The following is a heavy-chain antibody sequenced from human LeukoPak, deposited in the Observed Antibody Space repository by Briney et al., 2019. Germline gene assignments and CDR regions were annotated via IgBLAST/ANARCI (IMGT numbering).Heavy chain of an antibody. CDR2: INPKNGGT. CDR3: AKGYCSGGSCYKGDAFDI. CDR1: GYAFIGYY. D-gene: IGHD2-15*01. J-gene: IGHJ3*02. V-gene: IGHV1-2*02. Sequence: ASVKVSCKASGYAFIGYYIHWVRQAPGQGHEWMGWINPKNGGTNYAQRFQGRVTMTRDTSISTAYMELSRLISDDTAVYYCAKGYCSGGSCYKGDAFDIWGQGTMVTVSS.